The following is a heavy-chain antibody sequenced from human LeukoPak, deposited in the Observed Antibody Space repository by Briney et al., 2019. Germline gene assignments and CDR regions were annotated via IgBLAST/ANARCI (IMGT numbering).Heavy chain of an antibody. CDR3: AEDLCGGDCYSGDY. Sequence: PGGSLRLSCAASGFTFSSYAMSWVRQAPGRGLEWVSAISGSGGSTYYADSVKGRFTISRDNSKNTLYLQMNSLRAEDTAVYYCAEDLCGGDCYSGDYWGQGTLVTVSS. D-gene: IGHD2-21*02. CDR2: ISGSGGST. J-gene: IGHJ4*02. V-gene: IGHV3-23*01. CDR1: GFTFSSYA.